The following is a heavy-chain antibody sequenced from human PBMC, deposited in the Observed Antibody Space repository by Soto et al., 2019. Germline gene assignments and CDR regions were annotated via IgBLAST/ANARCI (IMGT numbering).Heavy chain of an antibody. D-gene: IGHD3-22*01. J-gene: IGHJ4*02. CDR1: GGSFSGYY. Sequence: SETLSLTCAVYGGSFSGYYWSWIRQPPGKGLEWIGEINHSGSTNYNPSLKSRVTISVDTSKNQFSLKLSSVTAADTAVYYCARGRNFRFDKSPRYSSGYFFDYWGQGTLVTVSS. CDR3: ARGRNFRFDKSPRYSSGYFFDY. CDR2: INHSGST. V-gene: IGHV4-34*01.